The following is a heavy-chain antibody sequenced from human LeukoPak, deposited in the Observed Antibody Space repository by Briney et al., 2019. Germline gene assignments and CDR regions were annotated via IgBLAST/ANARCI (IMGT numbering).Heavy chain of an antibody. CDR1: GFTFSSYW. CDR2: IKQDGSEK. J-gene: IGHJ2*01. CDR3: ASLTGPKYWYFDL. Sequence: PGGSLRLSCAASGFTFSSYWMSWVRQAPGKGLEWVANIKQDGSEKYYVDSVKGRFTISRDNAKNSLYLQMNSLRAEDTAVYYCASLTGPKYWYFDLWGRGTLVTVSS. V-gene: IGHV3-7*01. D-gene: IGHD7-27*01.